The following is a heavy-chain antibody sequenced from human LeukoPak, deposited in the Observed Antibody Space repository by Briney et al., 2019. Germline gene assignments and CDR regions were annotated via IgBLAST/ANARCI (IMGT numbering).Heavy chain of an antibody. CDR2: ISYDGSNK. CDR1: GFTFSTYA. Sequence: GGSLRLSCAASGFTFSTYAMHWVRQVRQAPGKGLEWVAIISYDGSNKYYADSVKGRFTISRDNSKNTLYLQMNSLRAEDTAVYYCAREVGGSSLDYWGQGTLVTVSS. D-gene: IGHD2-2*01. V-gene: IGHV3-30*03. CDR3: AREVGGSSLDY. J-gene: IGHJ4*02.